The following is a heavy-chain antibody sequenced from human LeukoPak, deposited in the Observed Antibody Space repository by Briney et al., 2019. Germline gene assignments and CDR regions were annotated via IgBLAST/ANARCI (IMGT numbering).Heavy chain of an antibody. CDR2: IYSGGST. CDR3: ARDRYDRPFDY. CDR1: GFTVSSNY. Sequence: GSLRLSCAASGFTVSSNYMSWVRQAPGKGLEWVSVIYSGGSTYYADSVKGRFTISRDNSKNTLYLQMKSLRAEDTAVYYCARDRYDRPFDYWGQGTLVTVSS. D-gene: IGHD2-15*01. J-gene: IGHJ4*02. V-gene: IGHV3-53*01.